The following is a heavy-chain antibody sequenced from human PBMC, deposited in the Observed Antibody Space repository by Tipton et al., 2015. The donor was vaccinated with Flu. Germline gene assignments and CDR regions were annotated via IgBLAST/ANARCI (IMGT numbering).Heavy chain of an antibody. V-gene: IGHV3-53*01. Sequence: SLRLSCEASGFTVDSKSLAWVRQSPEKGLEWVSVLYTSGWTDHADSVKGRFNIFRDNAKNSLYLQMNSLRVGDTAVYYCTRGPLPDSNWYNGLDVWGQGTTVTVSS. CDR3: TRGPLPDSNWYNGLDV. CDR2: LYTSGWT. CDR1: GFTVDSKS. J-gene: IGHJ6*02. D-gene: IGHD6-13*01.